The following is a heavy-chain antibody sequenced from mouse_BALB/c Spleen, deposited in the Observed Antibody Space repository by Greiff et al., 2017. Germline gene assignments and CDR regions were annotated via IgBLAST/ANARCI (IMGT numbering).Heavy chain of an antibody. D-gene: IGHD2-3*01. CDR1: GYTFTSYW. CDR3: ARGLLGAMDY. V-gene: IGHV1-7*01. J-gene: IGHJ4*01. Sequence: QVQLQQSGAELAKPGASVKMSCKASGYTFTSYWMHWVKQRPGQGLEWIGYINPSTGYTEYNQKFKDKATLTADKSSSTAYMQLSSLTSEDSAVYYCARGLLGAMDYWGQGTSVTVSS. CDR2: INPSTGYT.